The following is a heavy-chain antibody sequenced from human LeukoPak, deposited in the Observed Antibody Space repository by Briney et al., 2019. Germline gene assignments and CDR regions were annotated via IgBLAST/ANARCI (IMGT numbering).Heavy chain of an antibody. CDR2: ISSSSSTI. Sequence: GGSLRLSCAASGFTFSTYSMDWVRQAPGKGLEWVSYISSSSSTIDYADSVKGRFTISRDNAKNSLHLQMNSLRAEDTAVYYCARVGGAILLVGEDGMDVWGQGTTVTVSS. V-gene: IGHV3-48*04. CDR1: GFTFSTYS. J-gene: IGHJ6*02. D-gene: IGHD2-15*01. CDR3: ARVGGAILLVGEDGMDV.